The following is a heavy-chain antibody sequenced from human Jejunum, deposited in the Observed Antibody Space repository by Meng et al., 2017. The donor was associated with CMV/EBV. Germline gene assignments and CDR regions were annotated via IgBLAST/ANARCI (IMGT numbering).Heavy chain of an antibody. V-gene: IGHV2-5*02. CDR1: GFSLSTSGVG. CDR2: IYWDDDK. Sequence: QITLKESGPTLVKPTQTLTLTCTFSGFSLSTSGVGVGWIRQPPGKALEWLALIYWDDDKRYSPSLESRLTITKDTSKNQVVLTMTNMDPVDTATYYCAHRPSYYDFWSGSEWGQGTLVTVSS. D-gene: IGHD3-3*01. J-gene: IGHJ4*02. CDR3: AHRPSYYDFWSGSE.